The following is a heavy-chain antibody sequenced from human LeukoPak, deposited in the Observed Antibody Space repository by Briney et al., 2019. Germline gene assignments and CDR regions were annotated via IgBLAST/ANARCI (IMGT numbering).Heavy chain of an antibody. CDR2: ISGSGSST. CDR1: RFAFFKYV. J-gene: IGHJ6*03. CDR3: AKGRNSDFWSGYSHYMDV. Sequence: GGSPRLSPAPSRFAFFKYVMNGVRYGPRQGPGWGSGISGSGSSTYSAASVRGRITISRDSSKNTVFLQMSSLRAEDTAAYYCAKGRNSDFWSGYSHYMDVWGKGTTAIVSS. D-gene: IGHD3-3*01. V-gene: IGHV3-23*01.